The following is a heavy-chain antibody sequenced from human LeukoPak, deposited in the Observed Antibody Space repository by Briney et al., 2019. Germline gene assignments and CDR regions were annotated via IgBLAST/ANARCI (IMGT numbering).Heavy chain of an antibody. J-gene: IGHJ4*02. CDR1: GYAFTGYY. D-gene: IGHD2-2*01. Sequence: GASVKVSCKASGYAFTGYYMHWVRQAPGQGLEWMGWINPNSGGTNYAQKFQGRVTMTRDTSISTAYMELSRLRSDDTAVYYCARYGIGGYSIVVVPAAPFDYWGQGTLVTVSS. CDR3: ARYGIGGYSIVVVPAAPFDY. CDR2: INPNSGGT. V-gene: IGHV1-2*02.